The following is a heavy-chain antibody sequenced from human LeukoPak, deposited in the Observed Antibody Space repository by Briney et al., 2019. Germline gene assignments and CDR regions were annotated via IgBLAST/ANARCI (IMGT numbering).Heavy chain of an antibody. Sequence: PGGSLRLSCTASGFTFGDYAMSWVRQAPGKGLEWVGFIRSKAYGGTTEYAASVKGRFTISRDDSKSIAYLQMNSLKTEDTAVYYCTSVRPGCSGGSCYFDYWGQGTLVTVSS. D-gene: IGHD2-15*01. CDR1: GFTFGDYA. CDR2: IRSKAYGGTT. V-gene: IGHV3-49*04. J-gene: IGHJ4*02. CDR3: TSVRPGCSGGSCYFDY.